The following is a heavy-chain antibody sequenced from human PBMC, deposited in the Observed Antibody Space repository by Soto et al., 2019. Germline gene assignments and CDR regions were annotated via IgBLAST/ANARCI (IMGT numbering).Heavy chain of an antibody. CDR2: IRNKANSYAT. Sequence: EVQLVESGGCLVQPGGSLKLSCAASGFTFSGSFMHWVRQASGQGLEWVGRIRNKANSYATAYAASVKGRFTISRDDSKNTAYLQMNSLKTEDTAVYYCTSHSPEDMIRKWGQGTLVTVSS. D-gene: IGHD2-15*01. V-gene: IGHV3-73*02. CDR3: TSHSPEDMIRK. J-gene: IGHJ4*02. CDR1: GFTFSGSF.